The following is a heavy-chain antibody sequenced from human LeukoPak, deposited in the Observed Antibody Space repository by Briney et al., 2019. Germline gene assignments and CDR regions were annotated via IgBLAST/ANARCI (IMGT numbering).Heavy chain of an antibody. J-gene: IGHJ4*02. D-gene: IGHD3-3*01. CDR1: GFTFSSYA. Sequence: GGSLRLFCAASGFTFSSYAMSWVRQAPGKGLEWVSAISGSGGSTYYADSVKGRFTISRDNSKNTLYLQMNSLRAEDTAVYYCATENDFWSGYPLVWGQGTLVTVSP. V-gene: IGHV3-23*01. CDR2: ISGSGGST. CDR3: ATENDFWSGYPLV.